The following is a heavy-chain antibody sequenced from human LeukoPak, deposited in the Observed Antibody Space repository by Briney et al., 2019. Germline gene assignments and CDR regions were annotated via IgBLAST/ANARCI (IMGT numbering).Heavy chain of an antibody. V-gene: IGHV3-33*01. CDR1: GFTFSSYG. D-gene: IGHD1-26*01. Sequence: GRSLRLSCAASGFTFSSYGMHWVRQAPGKGLGWVAVIWYDGSNKYYADSVKGRFTISRDNSKNTLYLQMNSLRAEDTAVYYCAREGSLGYFDYWGQGTLVTVSS. CDR2: IWYDGSNK. J-gene: IGHJ4*02. CDR3: AREGSLGYFDY.